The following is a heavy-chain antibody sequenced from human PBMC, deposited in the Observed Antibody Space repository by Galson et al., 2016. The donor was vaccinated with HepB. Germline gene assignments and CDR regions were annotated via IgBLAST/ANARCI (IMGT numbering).Heavy chain of an antibody. J-gene: IGHJ3*01. D-gene: IGHD2-2*01. V-gene: IGHV3-30*04. Sequence: SLRLSCAASGFSFSSYTMHWVRQAPGKGLEWVALISYDGSNKYYADSVKGRFTISRDNSKNTLYLQMNSLRAEDTAVYYCASESSNLTGMGAFDFWGQGTMVTVSS. CDR1: GFSFSSYT. CDR2: ISYDGSNK. CDR3: ASESSNLTGMGAFDF.